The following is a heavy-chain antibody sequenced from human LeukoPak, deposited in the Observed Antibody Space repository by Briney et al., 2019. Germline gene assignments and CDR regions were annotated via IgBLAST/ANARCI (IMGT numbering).Heavy chain of an antibody. CDR3: ARGGSARSFDP. J-gene: IGHJ5*02. D-gene: IGHD6-6*01. Sequence: GGSLRLSCAASGFTFSTYSMNWVRQAPGKGLEWVSYISSSSSTIYYADSVKGRFTISRDNAKNSLYLQMNSLRAEDTAVYYCARGGSARSFDPWGQGTLVTVSS. CDR1: GFTFSTYS. CDR2: ISSSSSTI. V-gene: IGHV3-48*04.